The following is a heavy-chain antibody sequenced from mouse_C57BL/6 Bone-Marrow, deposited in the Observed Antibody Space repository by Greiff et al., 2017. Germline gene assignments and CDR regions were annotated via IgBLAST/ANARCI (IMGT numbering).Heavy chain of an antibody. CDR2: IDPETGGT. CDR3: TRTLYYFDY. V-gene: IGHV1-15*01. J-gene: IGHJ2*01. CDR1: GYTFTDYE. Sequence: QVQLKQSGAELVRPGASVTLSCKASGYTFTDYEMHWVKQTPVHGLEWIGAIDPETGGTAYTQKFKGKAILTADKSSSTAYMELRSLTSEDSAVYFCTRTLYYFDYWGQGTTLTVSS.